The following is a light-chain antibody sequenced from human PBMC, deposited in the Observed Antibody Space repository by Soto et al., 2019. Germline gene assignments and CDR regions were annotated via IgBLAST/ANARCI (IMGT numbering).Light chain of an antibody. Sequence: QSVLTQPHSASASLGASVTLTCTVTGGHTNYATAWHQQSPGKGPRYLMTVNFRGAHNKGAGIPDRFSGSSTGAERYLTIATLHSDDEAVYFCQTWGSDIQVFGPGTKLTVL. J-gene: IGLJ1*01. CDR1: GGHTNYA. CDR3: QTWGSDIQV. V-gene: IGLV4-69*01. CDR2: VNFRGAH.